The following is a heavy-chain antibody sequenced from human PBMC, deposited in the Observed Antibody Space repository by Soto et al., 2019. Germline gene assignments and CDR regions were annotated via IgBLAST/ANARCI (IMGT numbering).Heavy chain of an antibody. Sequence: SVKVSCKASGGAFSSYAISWVRQAPGQGLEWMGGIIPIFGTANYAQKYKGRVTITADESTSTANKEMSNQRSEDTTENNSARSPYYDILTGYPVYYFDYWGQGTLVTVSS. CDR2: IIPIFGTA. D-gene: IGHD3-9*01. CDR1: GGAFSSYA. V-gene: IGHV1-69*13. CDR3: ARSPYYDILTGYPVYYFDY. J-gene: IGHJ4*02.